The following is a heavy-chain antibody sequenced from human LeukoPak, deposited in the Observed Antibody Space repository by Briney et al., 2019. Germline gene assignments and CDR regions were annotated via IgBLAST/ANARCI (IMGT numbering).Heavy chain of an antibody. J-gene: IGHJ6*03. V-gene: IGHV3-11*01. D-gene: IGHD5-18*01. CDR2: ISSSGSTI. Sequence: PGGSLRLSCAASGFTFSDYYMSWIRQAPGKGLEWVSYISSSGSTIYYADSVKGRFTISRDNAKNSLYLQMNSLRAEDTAVYYCARERGRSYGSVPYYFYMDVWGKGTTVTVSS. CDR3: ARERGRSYGSVPYYFYMDV. CDR1: GFTFSDYY.